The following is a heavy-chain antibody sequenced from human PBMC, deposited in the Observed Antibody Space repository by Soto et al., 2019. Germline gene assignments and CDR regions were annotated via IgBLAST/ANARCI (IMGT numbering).Heavy chain of an antibody. D-gene: IGHD1-1*01. J-gene: IGHJ4*02. CDR3: NRWFSLEPVDY. V-gene: IGHV3-49*04. CDR2: IRSKAYGGTT. Sequence: PGGSLRLSCTASGFTFGDYAMSWVRQAPGKGLEWVGFIRSKAYGGTTEYAASVKGRFTISRDDSKSIAYLQMNSLKTEDTAVYYCNRWFSLEPVDYWGQGTLVTVYS. CDR1: GFTFGDYA.